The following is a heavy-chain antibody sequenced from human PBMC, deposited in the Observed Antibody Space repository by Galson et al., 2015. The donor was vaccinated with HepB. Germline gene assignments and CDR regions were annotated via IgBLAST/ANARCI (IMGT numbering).Heavy chain of an antibody. CDR2: ISSSSSYT. V-gene: IGHV3-11*06. CDR3: ARVYCSGGSCYSDVGGYFDY. D-gene: IGHD2-15*01. J-gene: IGHJ4*02. Sequence: SLRLSCAASGFTFSDYYMSWIRQAPGKGLEWVSYISSSSSYTNYADSVKGRFTISRDNAKNSLYLQMNSLRAEDTAVYYCARVYCSGGSCYSDVGGYFDYWGQGTLVTVSS. CDR1: GFTFSDYY.